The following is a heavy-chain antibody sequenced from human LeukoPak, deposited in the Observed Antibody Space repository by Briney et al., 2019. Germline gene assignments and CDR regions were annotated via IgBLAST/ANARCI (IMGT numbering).Heavy chain of an antibody. CDR3: AAEGTGTTRTTTYYMDV. CDR1: GFTFSSYA. CDR2: IGPSGTSI. D-gene: IGHD1-1*01. V-gene: IGHV3-48*01. J-gene: IGHJ6*03. Sequence: GGSLRLSCAASGFTFSSYAMNWVRQAPGRGLEWVSYIGPSGTSIYYADSVKGRFTISRDNARTSLYLQMNSLRAEDTAVYYCAAEGTGTTRTTTYYMDVWGKGTTVTVSS.